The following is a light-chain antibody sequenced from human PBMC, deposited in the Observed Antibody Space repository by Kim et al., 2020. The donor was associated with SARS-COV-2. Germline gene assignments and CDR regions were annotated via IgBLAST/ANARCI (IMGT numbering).Light chain of an antibody. V-gene: IGKV3-15*01. Sequence: SPGERVTLSCRASRSVGSKLAWYQQQPGQAPRLLIYGTSTRATGIPPRFSGSGSDTEFTLTISSLQSADFAVYYCQQYHNWPPFTFGQGTKLEI. CDR1: RSVGSK. J-gene: IGKJ2*01. CDR2: GTS. CDR3: QQYHNWPPFT.